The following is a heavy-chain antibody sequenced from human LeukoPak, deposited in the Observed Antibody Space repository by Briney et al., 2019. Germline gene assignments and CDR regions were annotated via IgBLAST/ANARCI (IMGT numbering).Heavy chain of an antibody. V-gene: IGHV1-69*05. CDR2: TIAIFGTP. CDR1: GYTFTSYG. D-gene: IGHD2-2*01. CDR3: ARGWDCDTTNCYLLQD. Sequence: ASVKVSCKASGYTFTSYGISWVRQAPGQGLEWIGATIAIFGTPNYAQRFQDRVSITKDESTNTVYMELSNLRSNDTAVYYCARGWDCDTTNCYLLQDWGQGTLVIVSS. J-gene: IGHJ1*01.